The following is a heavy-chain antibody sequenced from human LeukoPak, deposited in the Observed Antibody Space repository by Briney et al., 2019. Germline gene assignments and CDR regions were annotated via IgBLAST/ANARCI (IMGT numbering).Heavy chain of an antibody. Sequence: GGSLRLSCAASGFTFSSYAMSWVRQAPGKGLEWVSAISGSGGSTYYADSVKGRFTISRDNSKNTLYLQMNSLRAEDTAVYYCAKESLQQTDAPGSTSRLMHRYYYYMDVWGKGTTVTVSS. CDR2: ISGSGGST. V-gene: IGHV3-23*01. CDR3: AKESLQQTDAPGSTSRLMHRYYYYMDV. D-gene: IGHD2-2*01. J-gene: IGHJ6*03. CDR1: GFTFSSYA.